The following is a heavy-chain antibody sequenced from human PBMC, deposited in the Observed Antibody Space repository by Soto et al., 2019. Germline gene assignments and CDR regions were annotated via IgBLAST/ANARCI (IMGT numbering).Heavy chain of an antibody. D-gene: IGHD6-19*01. Sequence: QVQLVQSGAEVKKPGSSVKVSCKASGGTFSSYTISWVRQAPGQGLEWMGRIIPILGIANYAQKFQGRVTIPADKSTSTAYMELSSLRSEETAVYYCARGAGQWLIFDYWGQGTLVTVSS. J-gene: IGHJ4*02. V-gene: IGHV1-69*02. CDR2: IIPILGIA. CDR1: GGTFSSYT. CDR3: ARGAGQWLIFDY.